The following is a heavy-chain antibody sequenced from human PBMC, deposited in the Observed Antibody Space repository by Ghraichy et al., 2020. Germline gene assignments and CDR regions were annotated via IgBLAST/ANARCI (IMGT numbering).Heavy chain of an antibody. V-gene: IGHV3-7*01. CDR2: IKEDGSEK. D-gene: IGHD5-12*01. J-gene: IGHJ5*02. CDR1: GFTFGNYW. CDR3: ARTEYSAFVPYFDRPFDL. Sequence: GESLNISCAASGFTFGNYWMSWVRQAPGKGLEWVANIKEDGSEKSYVDSVNGRFTISRDNAKNSLYLQMNSLRTEDTALYYCARTEYSAFVPYFDRPFDLWGQGTLVTVSS.